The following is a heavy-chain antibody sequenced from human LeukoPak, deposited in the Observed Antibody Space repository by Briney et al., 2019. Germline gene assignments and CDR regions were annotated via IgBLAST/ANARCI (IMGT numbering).Heavy chain of an antibody. D-gene: IGHD1-26*01. J-gene: IGHJ4*02. Sequence: GGSLRLSCAASGFTFDDYAMHWVRQAPGKGLEWVSGISWNSGSIGYADSVKGRFTISRDNAKNSLYLQMNSLRAEDTALYYCAKDSLGAVYYFDYWGQGTLVTVSS. V-gene: IGHV3-9*01. CDR2: ISWNSGSI. CDR3: AKDSLGAVYYFDY. CDR1: GFTFDDYA.